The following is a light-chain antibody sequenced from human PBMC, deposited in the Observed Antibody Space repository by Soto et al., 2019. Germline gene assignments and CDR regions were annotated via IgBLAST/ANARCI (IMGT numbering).Light chain of an antibody. Sequence: EIVLTQSPATLSVSPGERATLSCMASQSVSSYLAWYQQKPGQAPRLLIYDASNRATGIPARFSGSGSGTDFTLTISSLEPEDFAVYYCHQYENWPQTFGQGTKVDIK. J-gene: IGKJ1*01. CDR2: DAS. V-gene: IGKV3-11*01. CDR3: HQYENWPQT. CDR1: QSVSSY.